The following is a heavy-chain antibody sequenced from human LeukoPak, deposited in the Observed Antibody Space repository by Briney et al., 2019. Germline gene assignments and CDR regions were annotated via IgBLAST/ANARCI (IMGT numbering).Heavy chain of an antibody. V-gene: IGHV3-48*03. CDR3: ARSPGISVSGVDDAFDI. CDR1: GFTFSSYE. D-gene: IGHD6-19*01. Sequence: PGGSLRLSCAASGFTFSSYEMNWVRQAPGKGLEWVSYISSNGSTIYYADSVKGRITISRDNAKNSLYLQMNSLSAGDTDVYYCARSPGISVSGVDDAFDIWGQGRMDTVS. CDR2: ISSNGSTI. J-gene: IGHJ3*02.